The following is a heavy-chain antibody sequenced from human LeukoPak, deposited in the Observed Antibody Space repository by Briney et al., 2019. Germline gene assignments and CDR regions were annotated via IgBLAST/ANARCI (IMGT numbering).Heavy chain of an antibody. J-gene: IGHJ4*02. Sequence: SETLSLTCAVYGGSFSGYYWCWIRQPPGKRLEWFGEINHSGSTNYNPSLKSRVTISVDTSKNQFSLKLSSVTAADTAVYYCARSGSSKDMIYYFDYWGQGTLVTVSS. CDR2: INHSGST. CDR1: GGSFSGYY. D-gene: IGHD6-6*01. V-gene: IGHV4-34*01. CDR3: ARSGSSKDMIYYFDY.